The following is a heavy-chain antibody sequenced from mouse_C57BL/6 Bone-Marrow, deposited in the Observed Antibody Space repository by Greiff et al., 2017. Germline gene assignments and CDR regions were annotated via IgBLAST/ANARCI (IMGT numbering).Heavy chain of an antibody. Sequence: QVQLQQPGAELVKPGASVQMSCKASGYTFTSYWINWVKQRPGQGLEWIGDIYPGSGSTNYNEKFKSKATLTVDTSSSTAYMQLSSRTSEDSAVDYCARVGSDYWSQGTTLTVSS. V-gene: IGHV1-55*01. CDR1: GYTFTSYW. CDR3: ARVGSDY. J-gene: IGHJ2*01. CDR2: IYPGSGST. D-gene: IGHD1-1*02.